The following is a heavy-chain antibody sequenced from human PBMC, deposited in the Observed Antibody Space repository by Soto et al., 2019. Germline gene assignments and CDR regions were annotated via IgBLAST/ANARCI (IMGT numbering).Heavy chain of an antibody. V-gene: IGHV2-5*01. Sequence: QITLKESGPTVVKPTQTLTLTCTFSGFSLGVAGMGVGWIRQPPGKALDWLAVIYWNDEKRYSPSLKSRLTVTTDSSKKQVVLTVNNVSPADTGTYYCAHANVLATIEGSGDFDYWGQGSQVTVSS. CDR2: IYWNDEK. J-gene: IGHJ4*02. CDR1: GFSLGVAGMG. D-gene: IGHD5-12*01. CDR3: AHANVLATIEGSGDFDY.